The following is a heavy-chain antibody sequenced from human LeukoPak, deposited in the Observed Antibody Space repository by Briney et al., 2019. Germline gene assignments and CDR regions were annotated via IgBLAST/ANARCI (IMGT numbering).Heavy chain of an antibody. D-gene: IGHD4-23*01. Sequence: GGSLRLFCAASGFFVSNNYMSWVRQAPGKGLEWVSAIYSDASTYYADSVKGRFTISRDNAKNSLYLQMNSLRAEDTAVYCCARDETVTTLVSYYYYGMDVWGQGTTVTVSS. CDR2: IYSDAST. CDR3: ARDETVTTLVSYYYYGMDV. CDR1: GFFVSNNY. J-gene: IGHJ6*02. V-gene: IGHV3-66*01.